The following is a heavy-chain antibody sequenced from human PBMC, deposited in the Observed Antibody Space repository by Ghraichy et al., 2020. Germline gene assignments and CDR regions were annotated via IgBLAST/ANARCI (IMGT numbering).Heavy chain of an antibody. Sequence: ASVKVSCKVSGYTLTELSMHWVRQAPGKGLEWMGGFDPEDGETIYAKKFQGRVTMTEDTSTDTAYMELSSLRSEDTAVYYCATDRPGRWFGESNDLFYWGQVTLVTVSS. D-gene: IGHD3-10*01. V-gene: IGHV1-24*01. CDR1: GYTLTELS. J-gene: IGHJ4*02. CDR2: FDPEDGET. CDR3: ATDRPGRWFGESNDLFY.